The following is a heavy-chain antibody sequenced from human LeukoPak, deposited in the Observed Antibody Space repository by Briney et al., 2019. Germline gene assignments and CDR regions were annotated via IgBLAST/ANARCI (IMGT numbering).Heavy chain of an antibody. CDR1: GFTFSAYA. CDR3: ARGVRIAVAGYIDY. J-gene: IGHJ4*02. V-gene: IGHV3-30*04. Sequence: GGSLRLSCAASGFTFSAYAMNWVRQAPGKGLEWVADIKYDGSNKNYADSVKGRFTISRDNSKNTLYLQMNSLRAEDTAVYYCARGVRIAVAGYIDYWGQGTLVTVSS. CDR2: IKYDGSNK. D-gene: IGHD6-19*01.